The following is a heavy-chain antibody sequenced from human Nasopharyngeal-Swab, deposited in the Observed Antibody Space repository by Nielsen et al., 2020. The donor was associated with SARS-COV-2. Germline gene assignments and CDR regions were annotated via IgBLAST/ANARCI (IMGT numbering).Heavy chain of an antibody. CDR2: ISWNSGSI. Sequence: LSLTCAASGFTFDDYAMHWVRQAPGKGLEWVSGISWNSGSIGYADSVKGRFTISRDNAKNSLYLQMNSLRAEDTALYYCAKDMWPTVTTPDYWGQGTLVTVSS. D-gene: IGHD4-17*01. J-gene: IGHJ4*02. CDR3: AKDMWPTVTTPDY. V-gene: IGHV3-9*01. CDR1: GFTFDDYA.